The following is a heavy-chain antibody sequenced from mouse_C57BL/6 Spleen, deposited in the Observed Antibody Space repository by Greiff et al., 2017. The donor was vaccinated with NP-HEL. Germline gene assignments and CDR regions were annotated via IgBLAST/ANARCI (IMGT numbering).Heavy chain of an antibody. V-gene: IGHV1-54*01. CDR2: INPGSGGT. Sequence: QVQLQQSGAELVRPGTSVKVSCKASGYAFTNYLIEWVKQRPGQGLEWIGVINPGSGGTNYNEKFKGKATLTADKSSSTAYMQLSSLTSEDSAVYFCAREEGWLLQAMDYWGQGTSVTVSS. D-gene: IGHD2-3*01. CDR1: GYAFTNYL. J-gene: IGHJ4*01. CDR3: AREEGWLLQAMDY.